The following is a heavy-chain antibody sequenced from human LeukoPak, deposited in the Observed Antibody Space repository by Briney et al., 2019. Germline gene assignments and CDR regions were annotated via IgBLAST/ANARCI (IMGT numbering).Heavy chain of an antibody. CDR3: ARDGGGYSYGFSDY. CDR2: IKQDGSEK. V-gene: IGHV3-7*03. CDR1: GFTFSSYW. D-gene: IGHD5-18*01. Sequence: GGSLRLCCAASGFTFSSYWMSWVRQAPGKGLEWVANIKQDGSEKYYVDSAKGRFTISRDNAKNSLYLQMNSLRAEDTAVYYCARDGGGYSYGFSDYWGQGTLVTVSS. J-gene: IGHJ4*02.